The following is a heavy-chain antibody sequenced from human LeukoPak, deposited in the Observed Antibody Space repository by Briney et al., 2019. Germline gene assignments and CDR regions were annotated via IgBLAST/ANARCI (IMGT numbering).Heavy chain of an antibody. D-gene: IGHD3-22*01. CDR2: ISYDGSNK. J-gene: IGHJ4*02. CDR1: GFTFSSYG. CDR3: AKVSSRITMIVVAFDY. Sequence: GGSLRLSCAASGFTFSSYGMHWVRQAPGKGLEWVAVISYDGSNKCYADSVKGRFTISRDNSKNTLYLQMNSLRAEDTAVYYCAKVSSRITMIVVAFDYWGQGTLVTVSS. V-gene: IGHV3-30*18.